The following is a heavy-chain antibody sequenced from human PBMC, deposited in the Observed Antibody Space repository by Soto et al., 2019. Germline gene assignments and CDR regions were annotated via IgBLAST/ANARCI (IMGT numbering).Heavy chain of an antibody. D-gene: IGHD6-6*01. J-gene: IGHJ3*02. V-gene: IGHV5-51*01. CDR1: GYSFTSYW. Sequence: GESLKISCKGSGYSFTSYWIGWVRQMPGKGLEWMGIIYPGDSDTRYSPSFQGQVTISADKSISTAYLQWSSLKASDTAMYYCASTPSSSSPDDAFDIWGQGTMVTVSS. CDR3: ASTPSSSSPDDAFDI. CDR2: IYPGDSDT.